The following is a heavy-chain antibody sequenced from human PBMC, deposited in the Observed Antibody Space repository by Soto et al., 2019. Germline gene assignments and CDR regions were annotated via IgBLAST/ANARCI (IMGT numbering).Heavy chain of an antibody. J-gene: IGHJ4*02. CDR1: GGSINSGGYY. CDR2: MYYSGST. D-gene: IGHD6-13*01. Sequence: QVQLRESGPGLVKPSQTLSLTCTVSGGSINSGGYYWNWIRQHPGKGLEWIGYMYYSGSTYYNPSLRSRVLISAGTSENHFSRQLRSVPAADTAVYFCARGYRQSGYSSSWVVDYWGQGTLVNVSS. V-gene: IGHV4-31*03. CDR3: ARGYRQSGYSSSWVVDY.